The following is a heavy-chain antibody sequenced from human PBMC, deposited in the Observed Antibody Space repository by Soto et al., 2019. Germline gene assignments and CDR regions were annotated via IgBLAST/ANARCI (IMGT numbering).Heavy chain of an antibody. V-gene: IGHV1-18*04. CDR1: GYTFTSYG. Sequence: ASVKVSCKASGYTFTSYGISWVRQAPGQGLEWMGWISAYNGNTNYAQKLQGRVTMTTDTSTSTAYMELRSLRSDDTAVYYCARGPLYDPVPGYYYYGMDVWGQGTTVTVSS. D-gene: IGHD2-2*02. J-gene: IGHJ6*02. CDR2: ISAYNGNT. CDR3: ARGPLYDPVPGYYYYGMDV.